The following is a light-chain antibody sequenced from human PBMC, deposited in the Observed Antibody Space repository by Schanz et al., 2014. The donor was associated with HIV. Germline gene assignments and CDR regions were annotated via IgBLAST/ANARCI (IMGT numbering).Light chain of an antibody. CDR1: QSVASN. V-gene: IGKV3-15*01. Sequence: EIGMTQSPATLSVSPGERATLSCRASQSVASNFLSYQQKPGQAPRHLIYGASTRATGIPARFSGSGSGTEFTLTINSLQSEDFATYYCQQYNSYPLTFGGGTKVEIK. J-gene: IGKJ4*01. CDR3: QQYNSYPLT. CDR2: GAS.